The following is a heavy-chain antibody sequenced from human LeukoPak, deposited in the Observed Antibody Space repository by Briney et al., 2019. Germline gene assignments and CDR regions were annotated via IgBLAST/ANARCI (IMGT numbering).Heavy chain of an antibody. D-gene: IGHD6-19*01. CDR2: ISGHNDNA. CDR3: ARYLGHSSGCKRGFDY. Sequence: GASVKVSCKASGYTFSTYGISWVRQAPGQGLEWLGWISGHNDNANYVQEFQDRVTMTTDTSTTTAYMELRSLTSDDTAVYFCARYLGHSSGCKRGFDYWGQGTLVTVSS. J-gene: IGHJ4*02. CDR1: GYTFSTYG. V-gene: IGHV1-18*01.